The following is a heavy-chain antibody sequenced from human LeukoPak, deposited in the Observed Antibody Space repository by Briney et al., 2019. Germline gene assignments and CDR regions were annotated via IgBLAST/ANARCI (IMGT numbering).Heavy chain of an antibody. J-gene: IGHJ4*02. CDR2: FDPADGET. CDR3: ATVPYSGSYYHTSPFDY. CDR1: GYAPTELS. V-gene: IGHV1-24*01. Sequence: ASVKLSRKVSGYAPTELSMDAVPQAPGKGHEWMGGFDPADGETTNAQKFQGRVTMTEDPSTDTAYTELSSLRSEDTAVYSCATVPYSGSYYHTSPFDYWGQGTLVTVSS. D-gene: IGHD1-26*01.